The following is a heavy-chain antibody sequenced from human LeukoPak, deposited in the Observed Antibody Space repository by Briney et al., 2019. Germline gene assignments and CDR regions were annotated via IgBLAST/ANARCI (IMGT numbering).Heavy chain of an antibody. Sequence: GGSLRLSCAASGFTFSTNDMSWVRQAPGKGLQWVSGIAVSDGRTYYADSVKGRFTISRDNSKNTLYLQMNSLRAEDTAVYYRAKGGWLEKDWGQGTLVTVSS. V-gene: IGHV3-23*01. D-gene: IGHD3-22*01. CDR1: GFTFSTND. J-gene: IGHJ1*01. CDR2: IAVSDGRT. CDR3: AKGGWLEKD.